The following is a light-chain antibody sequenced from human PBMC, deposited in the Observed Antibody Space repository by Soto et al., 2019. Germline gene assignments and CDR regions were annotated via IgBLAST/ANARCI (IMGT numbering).Light chain of an antibody. CDR2: KAS. CDR1: QTISSW. V-gene: IGKV1-5*03. J-gene: IGKJ1*01. CDR3: QQYNSYSWT. Sequence: IPMTQSPSSLSASLGDRVTLTCRASQTISSWLAWYQQKPGKAPKLLIYKASTLKSGVPSRFSGSGSGTEFTLTISSLQPDDFATYYCQQYNSYSWTFGQGTKVDIK.